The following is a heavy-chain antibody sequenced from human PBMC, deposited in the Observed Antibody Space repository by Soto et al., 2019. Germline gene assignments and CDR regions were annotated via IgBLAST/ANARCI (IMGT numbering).Heavy chain of an antibody. CDR2: TNPISGGT. V-gene: IGHV1-2*02. CDR3: AGNYYDRSDRDYLDN. D-gene: IGHD3-22*01. CDR1: AHTLHGRT. Sequence: VSWEPSAHTLHGRTKNCVRQAPGKGIEWMGWTNPISGGTNYAQKFQGRVTMTRDTSIATVYMDLSRLKSDGRVVYYCAGNYYDRSDRDYLDNWGQGTRV. J-gene: IGHJ4*03.